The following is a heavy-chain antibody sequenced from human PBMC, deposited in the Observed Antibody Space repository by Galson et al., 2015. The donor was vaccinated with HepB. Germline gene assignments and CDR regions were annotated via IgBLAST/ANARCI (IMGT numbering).Heavy chain of an antibody. CDR3: ANRHCTSTSCAFDP. CDR1: GGSISSYY. J-gene: IGHJ5*02. V-gene: IGHV4-59*01. D-gene: IGHD2-2*01. Sequence: ETLSLTCTVSGGSISSYYWSWIRQPPGRGLEWIDYIFNSGNSNYNPSLKSRVTISIDTSKNQFSLKLSSVTAADTAVYYRANRHCTSTSCAFDPWGQGTLVTVSS. CDR2: IFNSGNS.